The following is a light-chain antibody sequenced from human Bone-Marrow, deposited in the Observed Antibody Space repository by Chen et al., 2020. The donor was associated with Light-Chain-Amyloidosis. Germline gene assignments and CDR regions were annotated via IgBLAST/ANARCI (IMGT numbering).Light chain of an antibody. CDR1: SSAVGGDNH. Sequence: QSALTQPASVSGSPGQSITIFCTGTSSAVGGDNHVSWYQQHPDKAPKLMFYEVTNRPSWVPDRCSGSKSDNTASLTISGLQAEDEADYFCSSYTITNTLVFGSGTRVTVL. CDR2: EVT. J-gene: IGLJ1*01. V-gene: IGLV2-14*01. CDR3: SSYTITNTLV.